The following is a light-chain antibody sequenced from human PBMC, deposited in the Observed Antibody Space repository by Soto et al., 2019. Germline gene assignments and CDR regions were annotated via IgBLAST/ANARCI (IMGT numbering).Light chain of an antibody. CDR2: AVS. J-gene: IGLJ2*01. V-gene: IGLV2-8*01. CDR1: STDVGAYNF. Sequence: QSALTQPPSASGSPGQSVTISCTGTSTDVGAYNFVSWYQQHPGKAPKLMIYAVSKRPSGVPDRFSGSKSGNTASLTVSGIHADDEADYYCSSYVGNNNLVFGGGTKLTVL. CDR3: SSYVGNNNLV.